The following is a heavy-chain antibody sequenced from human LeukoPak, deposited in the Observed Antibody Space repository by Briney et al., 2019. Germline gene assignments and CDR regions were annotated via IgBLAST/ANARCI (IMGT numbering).Heavy chain of an antibody. Sequence: GGSLRLSCEASGFTFSNFEMNWVRQAPGKGLEWVSYISSGGSNVYYADPVKGRFTISRDNAKNTLYLQMNSLRAEDTAVYYCARDWFHAIDYWGQGTLVTVSS. CDR2: ISSGGSNV. CDR3: ARDWFHAIDY. J-gene: IGHJ4*02. CDR1: GFTFSNFE. V-gene: IGHV3-48*03. D-gene: IGHD2/OR15-2a*01.